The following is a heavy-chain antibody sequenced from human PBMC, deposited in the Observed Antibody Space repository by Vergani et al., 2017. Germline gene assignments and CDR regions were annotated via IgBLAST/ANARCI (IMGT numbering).Heavy chain of an antibody. CDR2: ISGSGGST. CDR3: ARRRDGYNYFFDY. CDR1: GFTSSNYA. V-gene: IGHV3-23*01. J-gene: IGHJ4*02. D-gene: IGHD5-24*01. Sequence: EVQLLESGGGLVQPGGSLRLSFAASGFTSSNYAMSWVRQAPGKGLEWVSAISGSGGSTYYAHSVKGRFSISRDNSMNTVYLLMNSVRAEDTAAYYCARRRDGYNYFFDYWGQGTLVTVAS.